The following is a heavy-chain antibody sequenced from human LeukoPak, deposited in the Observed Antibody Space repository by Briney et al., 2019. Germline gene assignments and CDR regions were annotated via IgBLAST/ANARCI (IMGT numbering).Heavy chain of an antibody. D-gene: IGHD6-19*01. V-gene: IGHV3-30*18. CDR2: TSYDGTRQ. J-gene: IGHJ4*02. CDR3: AKREAVTVTAEWDYLDY. CDR1: GFIFKDYG. Sequence: PGRSLRLSCAASGFIFKDYGMHWVRQAPGKGLEWVAVTSYDGTRQFYADSVKGRFTISRDNSNNTVYLQMNSLRPEDTAVYYCAKREAVTVTAEWDYLDYWGQGTLVTVFS.